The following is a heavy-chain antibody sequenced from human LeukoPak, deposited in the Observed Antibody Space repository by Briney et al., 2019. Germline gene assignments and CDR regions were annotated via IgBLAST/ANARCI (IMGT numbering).Heavy chain of an antibody. CDR3: AREYSSGWYVGYFDY. CDR2: IKQDGSEK. J-gene: IGHJ4*02. CDR1: GFTFSSYW. V-gene: IGHV3-7*01. Sequence: GGSLRLSCAASGFTFSSYWMSWVRQAPGKGLEWVANIKQDGSEKYYVDSVKGRFTISRDNAKNSLYLQMNSLRAEDTAVYYCAREYSSGWYVGYFDYWGQGTLVTVSS. D-gene: IGHD6-19*01.